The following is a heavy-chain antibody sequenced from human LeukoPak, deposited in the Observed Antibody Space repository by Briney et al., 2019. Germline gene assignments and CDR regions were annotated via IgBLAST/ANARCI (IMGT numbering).Heavy chain of an antibody. J-gene: IGHJ4*02. V-gene: IGHV4-59*01. CDR2: IYYSGST. CDR3: ALTLDGYNAKFDY. Sequence: KPSETLSLTCTVSGGSISSYYWSWIRQPPGKGLEWIGYIYYSGSTNYNPSLKSRVTISVDTSKNQFSLKLSSVTAADTAVYYCALTLDGYNAKFDYWGQGTLVTVSS. CDR1: GGSISSYY. D-gene: IGHD5-24*01.